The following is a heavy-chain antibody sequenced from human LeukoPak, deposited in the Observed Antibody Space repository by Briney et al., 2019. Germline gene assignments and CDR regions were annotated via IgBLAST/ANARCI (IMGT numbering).Heavy chain of an antibody. D-gene: IGHD3-22*01. Sequence: SETLSLTCTVSGGSISSYYWSWIRQPAGKGLEWIGRIYTSGSTNYNPSLKSRVTISVDKSKKQFSLKLSSVTAADTAVYYCARSSSSGYYYYFDYWGQGTLVTVSS. CDR2: IYTSGST. J-gene: IGHJ4*02. CDR1: GGSISSYY. V-gene: IGHV4-4*07. CDR3: ARSSSSGYYYYFDY.